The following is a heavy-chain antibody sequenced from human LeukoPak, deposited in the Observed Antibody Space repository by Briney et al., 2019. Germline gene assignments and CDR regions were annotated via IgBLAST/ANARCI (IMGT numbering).Heavy chain of an antibody. D-gene: IGHD3-3*01. V-gene: IGHV1-69*01. CDR2: IIPICGTA. Sequence: SVKVSCKASGGTFSSYAISWVRQAPGQGLEWMGGIIPICGTANYAQKFQGRVTITADESTSTAYMELSSLRSEDTAVYYCAVKRGVRSYDFWSGYSEYYFDYWGQGTLVTVSS. J-gene: IGHJ4*02. CDR1: GGTFSSYA. CDR3: AVKRGVRSYDFWSGYSEYYFDY.